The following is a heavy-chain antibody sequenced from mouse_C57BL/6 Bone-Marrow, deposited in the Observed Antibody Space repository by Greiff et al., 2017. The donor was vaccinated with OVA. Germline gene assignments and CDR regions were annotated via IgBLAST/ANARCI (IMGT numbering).Heavy chain of an antibody. CDR2: INPNNGGT. J-gene: IGHJ2*01. CDR3: AIRRGNY. Sequence: EVQLQQSGPELVKPGASVKISCKASGYTFTDYYMNWVKQSHGKSLEWFGDINPNNGGTSYNQKFKGKATLTVDKSSSTAYMELRSLTSEASAVYYCAIRRGNYWGQGTTLTVSS. CDR1: GYTFTDYY. V-gene: IGHV1-26*01.